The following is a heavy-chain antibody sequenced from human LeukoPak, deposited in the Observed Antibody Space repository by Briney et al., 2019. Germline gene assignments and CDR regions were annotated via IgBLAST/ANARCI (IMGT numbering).Heavy chain of an antibody. J-gene: IGHJ4*02. Sequence: PGGSLRLSCAASGFTFSSYWMHWVRQAPGKGLVWVSRINSDGSSTSYADSVKGRFTISRDNAKNTLYLQMNSLRAEDTAVYYCARTERVGATPVDYWGQGTLVTVSS. D-gene: IGHD1-26*01. CDR1: GFTFSSYW. CDR3: ARTERVGATPVDY. V-gene: IGHV3-74*01. CDR2: INSDGSST.